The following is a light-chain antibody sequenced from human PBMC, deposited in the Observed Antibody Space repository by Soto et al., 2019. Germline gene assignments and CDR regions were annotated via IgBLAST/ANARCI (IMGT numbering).Light chain of an antibody. CDR2: QVT. Sequence: QSVPTQLASVSRSPGQSISISCTGTSSNLAIYNYVAWYQQQPRKAPKLMIYQVTNRPSGVSNRFYGSRSGNKASLTISGLPAEDEADYYCSSDTHSRNYVFGTGTKVTVL. CDR1: SSNLAIYNY. J-gene: IGLJ1*01. CDR3: SSDTHSRNYV. V-gene: IGLV2-14*01.